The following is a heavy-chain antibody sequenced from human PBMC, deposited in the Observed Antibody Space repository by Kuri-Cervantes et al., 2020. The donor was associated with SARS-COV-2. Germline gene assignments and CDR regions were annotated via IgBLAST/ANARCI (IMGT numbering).Heavy chain of an antibody. V-gene: IGHV3-48*01. D-gene: IGHD6-19*01. J-gene: IGHJ1*01. CDR1: GFTFSSYS. CDR3: AKDLGYSSDGRDQH. Sequence: GGSLRLSCAASGFTFSSYSMNWVRQAPGKGLEWVSYISSSSSTIYYADSVKGRFAISRDNAKNSLYLQMNSLRAEDTAVYYCAKDLGYSSDGRDQHWGQGTLVTVSS. CDR2: ISSSSSTI.